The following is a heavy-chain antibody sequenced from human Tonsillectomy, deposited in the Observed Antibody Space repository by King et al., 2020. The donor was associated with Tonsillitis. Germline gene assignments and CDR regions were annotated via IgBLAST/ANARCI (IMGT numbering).Heavy chain of an antibody. CDR1: GWSFSGYY. D-gene: IGHD6-25*01. J-gene: IGHJ4*02. V-gene: IGHV4-34*01. CDR2: INHSGST. Sequence: VQLQQWGAGLLKPSETLSLTCAVYGWSFSGYYWSWIRQPPGRGLEWIGEINHSGSTNYNPYLKSRVTISVDTSKNHFSLNLNYVTAADTAVYYCARGLGILAGDRDYWGQGTLVTVSS. CDR3: ARGLGILAGDRDY.